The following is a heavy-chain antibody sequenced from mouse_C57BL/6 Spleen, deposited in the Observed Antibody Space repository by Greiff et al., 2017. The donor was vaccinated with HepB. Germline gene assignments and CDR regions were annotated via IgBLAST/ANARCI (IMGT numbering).Heavy chain of an antibody. CDR1: GYTFTSYW. V-gene: IGHV1-55*01. J-gene: IGHJ3*01. D-gene: IGHD1-1*01. CDR2: IYPGSGST. Sequence: QVQLKQPGAELVKPGASVKMSCKASGYTFTSYWITWVKQRPGQGLEWIGDIYPGSGSTNYNEKFKSKATLTVDTSSSTAYMQLSSRTSEDSAVYYCARGDNYYGSSLAWFAYWGQGTLVTVSA. CDR3: ARGDNYYGSSLAWFAY.